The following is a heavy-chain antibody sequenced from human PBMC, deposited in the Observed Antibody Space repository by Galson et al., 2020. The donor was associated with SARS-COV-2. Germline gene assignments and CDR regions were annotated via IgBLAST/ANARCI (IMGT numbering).Heavy chain of an antibody. V-gene: IGHV3-11*01. D-gene: IGHD3-22*01. J-gene: IGHJ4*02. CDR2: ISSSGSTI. CDR1: GFTFSDYY. CDR3: ARALYYDSSGYYFDY. Sequence: GESLKISCAASGFTFSDYYMSWIRQAPGKGLEWVSYISSSGSTIYYADSVKGRFTISRDNAKNSLYLQMNSLRAEDTAVYYCARALYYDSSGYYFDYWGQGTLVTVSS.